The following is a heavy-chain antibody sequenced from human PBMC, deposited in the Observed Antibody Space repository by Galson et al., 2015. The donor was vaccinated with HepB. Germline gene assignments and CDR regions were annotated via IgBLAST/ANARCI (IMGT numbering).Heavy chain of an antibody. Sequence: SLRLSCAASGFTFTTYWMSWVRQAPGKGLEWVATIKQDGSEKYYVGSVKGRFTISRDNAKNSLYVQMNSLRTEDTAMYYCARGAFHCTTTSCGFDFWGQGTLVTVSS. CDR1: GFTFTTYW. D-gene: IGHD2-2*01. CDR2: IKQDGSEK. V-gene: IGHV3-7*01. J-gene: IGHJ4*02. CDR3: ARGAFHCTTTSCGFDF.